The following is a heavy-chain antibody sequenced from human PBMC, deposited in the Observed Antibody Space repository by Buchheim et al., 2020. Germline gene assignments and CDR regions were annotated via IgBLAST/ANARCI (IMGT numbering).Heavy chain of an antibody. CDR1: GFTFSSYA. CDR3: AKGVSCSSGCYFDY. J-gene: IGHJ4*02. D-gene: IGHD3-22*01. Sequence: EVQLVESGGGLVKPGGSLRLSCAASGFTFSSYAMRWVRQAPGKGLEWVSTISARNTYYADSVKGRFTISRDNSKNTVYLQMNSLRAEDTAVYYCAKGVSCSSGCYFDYWGQGTL. CDR2: ISARNT. V-gene: IGHV3-23*04.